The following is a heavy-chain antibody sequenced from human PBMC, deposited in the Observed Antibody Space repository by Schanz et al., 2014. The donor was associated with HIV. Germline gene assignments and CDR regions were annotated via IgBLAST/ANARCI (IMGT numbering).Heavy chain of an antibody. CDR1: GFTFSTYG. D-gene: IGHD4-17*01. CDR3: ARRDYGDYYYYYGMDV. Sequence: QVQLVESGGGVVQPGRSLRLSCAASGFTFSTYGMHWVRQGPGKGLEWVAFISYDGSNKYYADSVKGRFTISRDNSKNTLYLQMNSLRAEDTAVYYCARRDYGDYYYYYGMDVWGQGTTVTVSS. V-gene: IGHV3-30*03. J-gene: IGHJ6*02. CDR2: ISYDGSNK.